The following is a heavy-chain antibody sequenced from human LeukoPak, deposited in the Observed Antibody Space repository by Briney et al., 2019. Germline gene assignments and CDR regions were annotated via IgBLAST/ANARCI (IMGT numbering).Heavy chain of an antibody. CDR3: AKDDGWVQYAN. CDR2: INNDGSRT. J-gene: IGHJ4*02. D-gene: IGHD5-24*01. CDR1: GFTFINYW. V-gene: IGHV3-74*01. Sequence: GGSLRLSCAASGFTFINYWMHWVRQAPGKGLVWVSDINNDGSRTSYADSVKGRFTMSRDNAKNTLYLQMNSLRAEDTAVYYCAKDDGWVQYANWGQGTLVTVSS.